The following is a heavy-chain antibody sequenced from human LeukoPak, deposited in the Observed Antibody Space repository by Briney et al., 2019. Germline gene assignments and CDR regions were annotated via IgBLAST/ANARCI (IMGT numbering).Heavy chain of an antibody. V-gene: IGHV3-48*02. CDR3: AREPTHYYDSSGYYYDAFDI. CDR2: ISSSSSTI. D-gene: IGHD3-22*01. CDR1: GFTFSSYS. Sequence: GGSLRLSCAASGFTFSSYSMNWVRQAPGKGLEWVSYISSSSSTIYYADSVKGRFTISRDNAKNSLYLQMNSLRDEDTAAYYCAREPTHYYDSSGYYYDAFDIWGQGTMVTVSS. J-gene: IGHJ3*02.